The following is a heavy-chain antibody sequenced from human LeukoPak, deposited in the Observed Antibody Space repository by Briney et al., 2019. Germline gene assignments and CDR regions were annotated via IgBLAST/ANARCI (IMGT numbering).Heavy chain of an antibody. Sequence: SETLSLTCAVSGVSISSSDWWSWVRQPPGKGLEWIGEISHSGSTNYNPSLKSRVTISVDKSRNQFSLNMSSVTAADTAVYYCARVNINNWHSCDYWGQGTLVTVSS. V-gene: IGHV4-4*02. CDR2: ISHSGST. D-gene: IGHD1-1*01. CDR1: GVSISSSDW. CDR3: ARVNINNWHSCDY. J-gene: IGHJ4*02.